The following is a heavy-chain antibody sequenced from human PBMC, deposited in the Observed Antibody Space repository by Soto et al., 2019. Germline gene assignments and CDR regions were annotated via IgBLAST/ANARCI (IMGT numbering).Heavy chain of an antibody. Sequence: SETLSLTCSVSVGSISSGDYFWTWIRQSPSRGLEWLGRTRYTSMWSYECAMSVQGRITITPDTSKNQFSLHLESVTPEDAAVYYCIRVDWNDAGSWGQGTLVTVSS. CDR2: TRYTSMWSY. CDR3: IRVDWNDAGS. J-gene: IGHJ5*02. V-gene: IGHV6-1*01. D-gene: IGHD1-1*01. CDR1: VGSISSGD.